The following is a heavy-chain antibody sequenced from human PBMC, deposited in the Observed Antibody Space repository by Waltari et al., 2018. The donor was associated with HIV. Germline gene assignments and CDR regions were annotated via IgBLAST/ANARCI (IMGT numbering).Heavy chain of an antibody. D-gene: IGHD4-17*01. Sequence: EVQLVESGGGLVQPGGSLRLSCTASGFNFDDYAMHWVRQVPGKGLGWVSGISWNSDTIGYADSVKGRFTISRDNAKNSLSLQMNSLRAEDTALYYCAKVGMTAVTSYPIDIWGQGTMVTVSS. V-gene: IGHV3-9*01. CDR1: GFNFDDYA. CDR2: ISWNSDTI. J-gene: IGHJ3*02. CDR3: AKVGMTAVTSYPIDI.